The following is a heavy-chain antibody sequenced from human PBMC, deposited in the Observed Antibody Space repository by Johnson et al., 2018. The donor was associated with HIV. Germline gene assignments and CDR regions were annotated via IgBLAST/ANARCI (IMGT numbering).Heavy chain of an antibody. J-gene: IGHJ3*02. CDR3: TRQQESSGWYGNAFDI. CDR2: IGTAGDT. D-gene: IGHD6-19*01. V-gene: IGHV3-13*01. CDR1: GFTFSSYD. Sequence: VQLVESGGGVVQPGRSLRLSCAASGFTFSSYDIHWVRQATGKGLEWVSTIGTAGDTYYAGSVKGRFTIYRENAKNYLYRQMNSLKTEDTAVYYCTRQQESSGWYGNAFDIWGQGTMVTVSS.